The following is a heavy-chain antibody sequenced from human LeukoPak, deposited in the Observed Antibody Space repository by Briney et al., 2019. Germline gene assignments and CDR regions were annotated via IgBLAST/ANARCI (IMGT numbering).Heavy chain of an antibody. CDR3: ARLGDYREY. Sequence: SETLSLTCAVSGYSISSGYYWGWIRQPPGKGLEWIGSIYHSGSTYYNPPLKSRVTISVDTSKNQFSLKLSSVTAADTAVYYCARLGDYREYWGQGTLVTVSS. J-gene: IGHJ4*02. D-gene: IGHD4-17*01. CDR2: IYHSGST. CDR1: GYSISSGYY. V-gene: IGHV4-38-2*01.